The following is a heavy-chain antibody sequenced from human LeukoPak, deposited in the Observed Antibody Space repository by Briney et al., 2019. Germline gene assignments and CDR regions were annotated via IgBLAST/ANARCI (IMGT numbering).Heavy chain of an antibody. V-gene: IGHV3-7*01. CDR2: IKQDGSEK. CDR3: ARDLDGGDY. J-gene: IGHJ4*02. D-gene: IGHD2-15*01. Sequence: GGSLRLSCAASGFTFSNYWMSWVRQAPGKGLEWVANIKQDGSEKYYVDSVKGRFTISRDNAKNSLYLQVNSLRAEDTAVYYCARDLDGGDYWGQGTLVTVSS. CDR1: GFTFSNYW.